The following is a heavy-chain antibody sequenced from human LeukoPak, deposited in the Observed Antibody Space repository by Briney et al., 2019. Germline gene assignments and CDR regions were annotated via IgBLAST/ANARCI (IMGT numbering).Heavy chain of an antibody. J-gene: IGHJ5*02. Sequence: PGGSLRLSCAASGFTFSSYAMHWVHQAPGKGLEWVAVISYDGSNKYYADSVKGRFTISRDNSKNTLYLQMNSLRAEDTAVYYCARAMIVVVITTDWFDPWGQGTLVTVSS. D-gene: IGHD3-22*01. CDR3: ARAMIVVVITTDWFDP. CDR2: ISYDGSNK. CDR1: GFTFSSYA. V-gene: IGHV3-30*04.